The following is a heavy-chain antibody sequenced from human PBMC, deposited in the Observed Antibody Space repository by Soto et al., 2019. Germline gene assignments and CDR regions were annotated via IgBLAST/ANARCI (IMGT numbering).Heavy chain of an antibody. CDR3: TKDREGTALSFDS. D-gene: IGHD5-18*01. V-gene: IGHV3-30*18. J-gene: IGHJ4*02. CDR1: GFTFTDHG. Sequence: QVQLVESGGGVVQPGRSLRLSCAASGFTFTDHGMHWVRQVPDKGLEWVAVISHDGITKYYAYSLKGRFTISRDNSNNTVFLQMNGLRAEDTAVYYCTKDREGTALSFDSWCKGTLVTVSS. CDR2: ISHDGITK.